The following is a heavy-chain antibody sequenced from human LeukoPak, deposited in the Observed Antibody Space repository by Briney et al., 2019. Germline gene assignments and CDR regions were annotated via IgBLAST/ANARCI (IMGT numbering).Heavy chain of an antibody. J-gene: IGHJ4*02. V-gene: IGHV4-39*07. CDR2: ITPSGST. Sequence: SETLSLTCTVSGGSISRSSFYWGWIRQPPGKGLEWIGEITPSGSTNYSPSLKSRVSISIDTSKKKLSLRLTSVTAADSAVYYCASSFYYDSRDYWGQGTLVTVSS. D-gene: IGHD3-22*01. CDR1: GGSISRSSFY. CDR3: ASSFYYDSRDY.